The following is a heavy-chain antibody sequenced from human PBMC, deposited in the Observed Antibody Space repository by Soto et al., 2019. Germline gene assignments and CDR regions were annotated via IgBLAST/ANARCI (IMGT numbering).Heavy chain of an antibody. J-gene: IGHJ6*02. Sequence: PGESLKISCKGSGYIFTTYWISWVRQMPGRGLEWMGRIDPSDSYTNYSPSFQGHVTISADKSSSTAYLQWSSLKASDTAMYYCARRLPPGGYDGYYGMDVWGQGTTVTVSS. CDR3: ARRLPPGGYDGYYGMDV. D-gene: IGHD5-12*01. CDR1: GYIFTTYW. CDR2: IDPSDSYT. V-gene: IGHV5-10-1*01.